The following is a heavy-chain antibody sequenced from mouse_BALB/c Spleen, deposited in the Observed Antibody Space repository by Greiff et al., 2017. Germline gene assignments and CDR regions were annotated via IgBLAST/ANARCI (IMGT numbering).Heavy chain of an antibody. CDR1: GFNIKDTY. Sequence: VQLKQSGAELVKPGASVKLPCTASGFNIKDTYMHWVKQRPEQGLEWIGRIDPANGNTKYDPKFQGKATITADTSSNTAYLQLSSLTSEDTAVYYCARKGDGYDGYFDVWGAGTTVTVSS. J-gene: IGHJ1*01. CDR3: ARKGDGYDGYFDV. V-gene: IGHV14-3*02. CDR2: IDPANGNT. D-gene: IGHD2-2*01.